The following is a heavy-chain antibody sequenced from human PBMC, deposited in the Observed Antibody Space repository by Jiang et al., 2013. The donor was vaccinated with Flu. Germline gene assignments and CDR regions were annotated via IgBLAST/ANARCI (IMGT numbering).Heavy chain of an antibody. CDR3: AHTGGYCSSSSCYDY. V-gene: IGHV2-5*02. Sequence: KPTQTLTLTCTFSGFSLSSSGVGVAWIRQPPGKTLEWLALTYWDDDNHYSPSLKSRLTLTRDTSENQVILTMTNMHPVDTATYYCAHTGGYCSSSSCYDYWGQG. CDR1: GFSLSSSGVG. J-gene: IGHJ4*02. D-gene: IGHD2-2*01. CDR2: TYWDDDN.